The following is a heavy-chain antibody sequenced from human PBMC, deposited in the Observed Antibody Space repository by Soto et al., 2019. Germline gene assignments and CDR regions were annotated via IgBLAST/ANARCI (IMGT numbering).Heavy chain of an antibody. Sequence: GGSLRLSCAASGFTFSSYAMSWVRQAPGKGLEWVSAISGSGGSTYYADSVKGRFTISRDNAKNSLYLQMNSLRAEDTAVYYCARDPNDSSGYYLGIFDYWGQGTLVTVSS. CDR1: GFTFSSYA. CDR2: ISGSGGST. CDR3: ARDPNDSSGYYLGIFDY. J-gene: IGHJ4*02. V-gene: IGHV3-23*01. D-gene: IGHD3-22*01.